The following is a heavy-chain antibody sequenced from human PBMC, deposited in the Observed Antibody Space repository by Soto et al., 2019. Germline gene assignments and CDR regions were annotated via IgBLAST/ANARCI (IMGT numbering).Heavy chain of an antibody. Sequence: RGSLRLSCAASGFTFSSYDMHWVRQATGKGLEWVSAIGTAGDTYYPGSVKGRFTISRENAKNSLYLQMNSLRAGDTAVYYCARVSNYDYYYYGMDVWGQWTTVTVSS. D-gene: IGHD4-4*01. J-gene: IGHJ6*02. CDR1: GFTFSSYD. CDR3: ARVSNYDYYYYGMDV. CDR2: IGTAGDT. V-gene: IGHV3-13*01.